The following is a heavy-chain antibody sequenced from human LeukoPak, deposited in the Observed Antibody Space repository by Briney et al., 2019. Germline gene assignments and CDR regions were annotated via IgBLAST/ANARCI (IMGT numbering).Heavy chain of an antibody. CDR1: GYMFMGYY. D-gene: IGHD1-26*01. Sequence: ASVKVSCKTSGYMFMGYYIHWVRRAPGQGLEWMGWINSNSGDTKYAQKFQGRVTMARDTSITTVYMELSSLRSDDTAVYYCARDKSGIDYWGQGTLVTVSS. J-gene: IGHJ4*02. CDR2: INSNSGDT. CDR3: ARDKSGIDY. V-gene: IGHV1-2*02.